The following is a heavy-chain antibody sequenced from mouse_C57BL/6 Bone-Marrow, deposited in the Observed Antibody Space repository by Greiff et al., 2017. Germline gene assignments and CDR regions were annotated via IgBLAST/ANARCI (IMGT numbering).Heavy chain of an antibody. CDR3: AREPISPSY. V-gene: IGHV5-4*01. J-gene: IGHJ3*01. CDR2: ISDGGSYT. CDR1: GFTFSSYA. Sequence: EVKLVESGGGLVKPGGSLKLSCAASGFTFSSYAMSWVRQTPEKRLEWVATISDGGSYTYYPNNVKGRFTISRDNAKNNLYLQMSHLKSEDTAMYYCAREPISPSYWGQGTLVTVSA. D-gene: IGHD6-5*01.